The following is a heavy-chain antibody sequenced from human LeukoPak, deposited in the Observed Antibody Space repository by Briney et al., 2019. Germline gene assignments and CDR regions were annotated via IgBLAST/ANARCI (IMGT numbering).Heavy chain of an antibody. J-gene: IGHJ4*02. CDR2: IYYSGST. D-gene: IGHD2-2*01. CDR3: AREYCSSSCYFDY. Sequence: SETLSLTCTVSGASTSSDYWSWIRQPPGKGLEWIGYIYYSGSTKYNPSLKSRLTISFDTSKNQFSLKLSSVTAAYTAVYDCAREYCSSSCYFDYWGEGTLVTVSS. CDR1: GASTSSDY. V-gene: IGHV4-59*01.